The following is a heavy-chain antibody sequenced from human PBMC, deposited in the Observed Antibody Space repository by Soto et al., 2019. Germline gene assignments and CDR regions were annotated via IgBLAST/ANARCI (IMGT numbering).Heavy chain of an antibody. Sequence: GSVKLSCNPSAYTFICYHINWVRHATGQGRELMGWMNPNSGNTGYAQKFQGRVTMTRNTSISKAYMELGSLRSEDTAVHHRENSSPGYSSGYDALDIWGQET. CDR3: ENSSPGYSSGYDALDI. J-gene: IGHJ3*02. D-gene: IGHD6-19*01. CDR1: AYTFICYH. CDR2: MNPNSGNT. V-gene: IGHV1-8*01.